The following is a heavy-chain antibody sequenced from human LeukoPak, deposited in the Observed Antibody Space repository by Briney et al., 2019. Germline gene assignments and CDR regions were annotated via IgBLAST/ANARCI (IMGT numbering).Heavy chain of an antibody. CDR1: GGSISSYY. D-gene: IGHD2-21*01. J-gene: IGHJ6*03. CDR2: IYTSGST. CDR3: ARNCGWETWGYYYYYMDV. V-gene: IGHV4-4*07. Sequence: SETLSLTCTVSGGSISSYYWSWIRQPAGKGLEWIGRIYTSGSTNYNPSLKSRVTMSVDTSKNQFSLKLSSVTAADTAVYYCARNCGWETWGYYYYYMDVGGKGTTVTVPS.